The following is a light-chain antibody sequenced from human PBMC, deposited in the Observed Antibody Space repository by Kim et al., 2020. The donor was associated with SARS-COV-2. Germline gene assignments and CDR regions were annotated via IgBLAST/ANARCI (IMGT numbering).Light chain of an antibody. CDR3: QQYYSPPDT. CDR1: QSVLYSSNNKNY. Sequence: DIVMTQSPDSLAVSLGERATLNCKSSQSVLYSSNNKNYLAWYQQKPGQPPKLLVYWASTRESGVPDRFSGSGSGTDFTLTISSLQAEDVAVYYCQQYYSPPDTFGPGTKVDIK. V-gene: IGKV4-1*01. J-gene: IGKJ3*01. CDR2: WAS.